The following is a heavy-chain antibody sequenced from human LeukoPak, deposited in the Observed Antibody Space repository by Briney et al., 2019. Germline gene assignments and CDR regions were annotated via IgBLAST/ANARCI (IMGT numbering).Heavy chain of an antibody. Sequence: GGSLRLSCAASGFTFSSYAMHWVRQAPGKGLEWVAVISYDGSNKYCADSVKGRFTISRDNSKNTLYLQMNSLRSEDTAVYYCARGRGGDGYNWLCYFDYWGQGTLVTVSS. CDR2: ISYDGSNK. CDR1: GFTFSSYA. J-gene: IGHJ4*02. V-gene: IGHV3-30-3*01. CDR3: ARGRGGDGYNWLCYFDY. D-gene: IGHD5-24*01.